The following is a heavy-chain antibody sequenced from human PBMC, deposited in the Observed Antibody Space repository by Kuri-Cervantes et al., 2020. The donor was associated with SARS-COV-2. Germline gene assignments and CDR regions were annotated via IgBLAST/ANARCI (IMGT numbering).Heavy chain of an antibody. V-gene: IGHV1-18*04. CDR2: ISAYNGNT. J-gene: IGHJ5*02. D-gene: IGHD3-3*01. CDR1: GYGFTNYG. CDR3: ARDFNDFWSGYATFDP. Sequence: ASVKVSCKSSGYGFTNYGINWVRQAPGQELEWMGWISAYNGNTIYAQKLQGRVTMTTDTSTSTAYMDLRSLRSDDTAVYYCARDFNDFWSGYATFDPWGQGTLVTVSS.